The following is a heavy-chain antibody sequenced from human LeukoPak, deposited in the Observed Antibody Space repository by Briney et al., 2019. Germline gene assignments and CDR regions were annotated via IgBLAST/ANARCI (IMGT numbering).Heavy chain of an antibody. CDR2: IVANSGHI. D-gene: IGHD3-10*01. CDR3: AKQLLGSGALDS. CDR1: GFTFDNSA. J-gene: IGHJ4*02. Sequence: GESLRLSCAASGFTFDNSAMHLVPQGPGKGLEWVSGIVANSGHIEYADSVKGRFTISRDNTKNSLYLQMSSLRAEDTALYYCAKQLLGSGALDSWGQGTLVTVSS. V-gene: IGHV3-9*01.